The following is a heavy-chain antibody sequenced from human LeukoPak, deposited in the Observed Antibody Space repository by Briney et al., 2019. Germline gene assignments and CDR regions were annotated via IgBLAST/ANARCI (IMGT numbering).Heavy chain of an antibody. CDR1: GFTFSGYW. CDR2: MKQDGSEK. V-gene: IGHV3-7*05. CDR3: ARPRYCSGGSCRYVDS. D-gene: IGHD2-15*01. J-gene: IGHJ4*02. Sequence: GGSLILSCAASGFTFSGYWMTWVRQAPGKGLEWVANMKQDGSEKYYVDSVKGRFTISRDNAQNSLYLQMNSLRAEDTAVYYCARPRYCSGGSCRYVDSWGQGTLVTVSS.